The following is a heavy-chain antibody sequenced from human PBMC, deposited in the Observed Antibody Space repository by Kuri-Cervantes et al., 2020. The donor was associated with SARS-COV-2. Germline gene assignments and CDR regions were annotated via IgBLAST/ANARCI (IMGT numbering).Heavy chain of an antibody. CDR2: ISGSGGST. V-gene: IGHV3-23*01. Sequence: GGSLRLSWGSLRLSCAASGFTFSSYAMSWVRQAPGKGLEWVSAISGSGGSTYYADSVKGRFTISRDNSKNTLYLQMNSLRAEDTAVYYCAKDKWELLFQPLDAFDIWGQGTMVTVSS. J-gene: IGHJ3*02. CDR3: AKDKWELLFQPLDAFDI. D-gene: IGHD1-26*01. CDR1: GFTFSSYA.